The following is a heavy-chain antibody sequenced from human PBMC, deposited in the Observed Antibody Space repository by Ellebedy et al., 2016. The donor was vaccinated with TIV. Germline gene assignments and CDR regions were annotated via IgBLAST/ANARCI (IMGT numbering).Heavy chain of an antibody. CDR3: ARLDYGSDHGVDYFDY. J-gene: IGHJ4*02. CDR2: IYPGDSDT. CDR1: GYSFTSYW. Sequence: ASVKVSCKGSGYSFTSYWIGWVRQMPGKGLEWMGIIYPGDSDTRYSPSFQGQVTISADKSISTAYLQWSSLKASDTAMYYCARLDYGSDHGVDYFDYWGQGTLVTVSS. V-gene: IGHV5-51*01. D-gene: IGHD3-10*01.